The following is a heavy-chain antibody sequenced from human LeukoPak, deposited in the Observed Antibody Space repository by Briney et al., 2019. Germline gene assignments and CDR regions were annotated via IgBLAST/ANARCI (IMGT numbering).Heavy chain of an antibody. CDR2: IYNSGST. D-gene: IGHD1-1*01. Sequence: SETLSLTCTVSGGSISSYYWSWIRQPPGKGLEWIGYIYNSGSTNYNPSLKSRVTISVDTSKNQFSLKLSSVTAADTAVYYCARLVRYNWNDDPYYFDYWGQGTLVTVSS. J-gene: IGHJ4*02. CDR1: GGSISSYY. CDR3: ARLVRYNWNDDPYYFDY. V-gene: IGHV4-59*08.